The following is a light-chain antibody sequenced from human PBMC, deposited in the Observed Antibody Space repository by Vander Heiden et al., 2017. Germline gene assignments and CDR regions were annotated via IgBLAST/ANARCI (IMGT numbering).Light chain of an antibody. J-gene: IGKJ5*01. V-gene: IGKV2-28*01. Sequence: DIVMPQSPLSLPVTPGEPASISCRSSQSLLHSNGYNCLDWYLQKPGQSPQLLLYLGSNRASGVPDRFSGSASGADFTLKISRVDAEDVRVYCCRRSLQTPITFGQGTRLEIK. CDR1: QSLLHSNGYNC. CDR2: LGS. CDR3: RRSLQTPIT.